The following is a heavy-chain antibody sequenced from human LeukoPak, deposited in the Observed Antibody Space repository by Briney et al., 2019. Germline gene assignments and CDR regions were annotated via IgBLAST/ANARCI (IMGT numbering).Heavy chain of an antibody. CDR3: ARERFKDTDY. V-gene: IGHV1-46*01. D-gene: IGHD3-16*01. CDR1: GYTFTSYY. Sequence: ASVKVSCKASGYTFTSYYMHWVRQAPGQGLEWMGIINPSGGSTSYAQKFQGRVTMTRDMSTSTVYMELISLRSEDTAVYYCARERFKDTDYWGQGTLVTVSS. J-gene: IGHJ4*02. CDR2: INPSGGST.